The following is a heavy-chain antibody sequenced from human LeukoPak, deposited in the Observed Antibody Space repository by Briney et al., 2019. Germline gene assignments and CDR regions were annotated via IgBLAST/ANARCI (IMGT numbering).Heavy chain of an antibody. V-gene: IGHV3-23*01. D-gene: IGHD6-13*01. Sequence: GGSLRLSCAASGFTFSSYGMSWVRQAPGKGLEWVSAISDSGGSTYYADSVKGRFTISRDNSKNTLYLQMNSLRAEDTAVYYCAKGPRYSSSWYRGGYYYYYYMDVWGKGTTVTISS. CDR2: ISDSGGST. CDR3: AKGPRYSSSWYRGGYYYYYYMDV. J-gene: IGHJ6*03. CDR1: GFTFSSYG.